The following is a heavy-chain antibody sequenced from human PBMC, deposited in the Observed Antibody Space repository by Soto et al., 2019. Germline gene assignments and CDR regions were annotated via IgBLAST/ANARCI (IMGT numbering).Heavy chain of an antibody. CDR2: ISGSGGST. D-gene: IGHD5-18*01. Sequence: SCAASGFTFSSYAMSWVRQAPGKGLEWVSAISGSGGSTYYADSVKGRFTISRDNSKNTLYLQMNSLRAEDTAVYYCAKDHGGDTAMALDYWGQGTLVTVSS. CDR3: AKDHGGDTAMALDY. J-gene: IGHJ4*02. V-gene: IGHV3-23*01. CDR1: GFTFSSYA.